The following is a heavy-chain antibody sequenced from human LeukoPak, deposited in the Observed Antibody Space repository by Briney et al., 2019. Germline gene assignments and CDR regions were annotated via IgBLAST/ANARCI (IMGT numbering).Heavy chain of an antibody. D-gene: IGHD2-15*01. Sequence: GGSLRLSCAASGFTFSSYAMSWVRQAPGKGLEWVSAISGSGSSTYYADSVKGRFTISRDNSKNTLYLQMNSLRAEDTAVYYCAKTDTEYCDDTSGGSCYSYYYYGMDVWGQGTTVTVSS. CDR2: ISGSGSST. V-gene: IGHV3-23*01. CDR1: GFTFSSYA. CDR3: AKTDTEYCDDTSGGSCYSYYYYGMDV. J-gene: IGHJ6*02.